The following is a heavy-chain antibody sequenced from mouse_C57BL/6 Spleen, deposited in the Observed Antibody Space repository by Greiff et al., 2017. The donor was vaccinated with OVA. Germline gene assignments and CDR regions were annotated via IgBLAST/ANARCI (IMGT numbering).Heavy chain of an antibody. CDR2: ISSGGDYI. Sequence: EVQLVESGAGLVKPGGSLKLSCAASGFTFSSYAMSWVRQTPEKRLEWVAYISSGGDYIYYADTVKGRFTISRDNARNTLYLQMSSLKSEDTAMYYCTRDKGSSGFDYWGQGTTLTVSS. J-gene: IGHJ2*01. V-gene: IGHV5-9-1*02. CDR3: TRDKGSSGFDY. D-gene: IGHD6-1*01. CDR1: GFTFSSYA.